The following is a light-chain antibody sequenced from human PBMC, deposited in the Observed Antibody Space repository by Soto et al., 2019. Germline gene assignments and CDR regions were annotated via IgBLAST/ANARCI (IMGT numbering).Light chain of an antibody. CDR3: QQSYITPIT. CDR1: QSIGRY. V-gene: IGKV1-39*01. Sequence: DIHMTQSPSSLSASVGDRGAITWPASQSIGRYLNWYQQRPGIAPKVLTFSASRLQSGVPSRFSGSGFGTEFTLTISSLQPEDFATYYCQQSYITPITFGQGTRLEIK. J-gene: IGKJ5*01. CDR2: SAS.